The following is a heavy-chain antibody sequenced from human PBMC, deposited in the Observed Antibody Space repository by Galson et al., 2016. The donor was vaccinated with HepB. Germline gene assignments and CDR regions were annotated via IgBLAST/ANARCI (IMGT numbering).Heavy chain of an antibody. D-gene: IGHD6-13*01. CDR3: ARGGRAAAASFTCSGVDV. Sequence: SVKVSCKASGYTFTSYTLYWVRQAPGQRLEWMGWIIPGPGGTKYSQKFQDRVTITRDTSATTAYMEPNSLKSGNTAVYYCARGGRAAAASFTCSGVDVWGQGTTVTVSS. CDR2: IIPGPGGT. V-gene: IGHV1-3*01. J-gene: IGHJ6*02. CDR1: GYTFTSYT.